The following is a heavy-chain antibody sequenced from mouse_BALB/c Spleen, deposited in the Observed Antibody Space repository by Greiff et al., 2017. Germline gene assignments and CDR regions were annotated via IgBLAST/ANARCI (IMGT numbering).Heavy chain of an antibody. Sequence: EVQGVESGGGLVKPGGSLKLSCAASGFTFSSYAMSWVRQSPEKRLEWVAEISSGGSYTYYPDTVTGRFTISRDNAKNTLYLEMSSLRSEDTAMYYCASMITTAYWGQGTLVTVSA. CDR1: GFTFSSYA. V-gene: IGHV5-9-4*01. CDR3: ASMITTAY. CDR2: ISSGGSYT. J-gene: IGHJ3*01. D-gene: IGHD2-4*01.